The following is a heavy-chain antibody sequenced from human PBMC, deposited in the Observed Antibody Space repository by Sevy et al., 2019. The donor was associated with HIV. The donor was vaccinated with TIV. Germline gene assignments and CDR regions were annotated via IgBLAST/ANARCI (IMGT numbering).Heavy chain of an antibody. CDR2: ISGSGGST. Sequence: GGSLRLSCAASGFTFSSYAMSWVRQAPGKGLEWVSAISGSGGSTYYADSVKGRFTISRDNSKNTLYLQTNSLRAEDTAVYYCAKQSGDSQWLVDLDYWGQGTLVTVSS. CDR1: GFTFSSYA. V-gene: IGHV3-23*01. CDR3: AKQSGDSQWLVDLDY. D-gene: IGHD6-19*01. J-gene: IGHJ4*02.